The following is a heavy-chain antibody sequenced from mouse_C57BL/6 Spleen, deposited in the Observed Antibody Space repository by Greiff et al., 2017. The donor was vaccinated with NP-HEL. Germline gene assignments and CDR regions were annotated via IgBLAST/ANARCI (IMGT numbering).Heavy chain of an antibody. J-gene: IGHJ2*01. CDR2: IDPENGDT. D-gene: IGHD2-2*01. Sequence: EVQLQQSGAELVRPGASVKLSCTASGFNIKDDYMHWVKQRPEQGLEWIGWIDPENGDTEYASKFQGKATITADTSSNTAYLQLSSLTSEDTAVYYCTYGYDGDYWGKGTTLTVSS. CDR1: GFNIKDDY. CDR3: TYGYDGDY. V-gene: IGHV14-4*01.